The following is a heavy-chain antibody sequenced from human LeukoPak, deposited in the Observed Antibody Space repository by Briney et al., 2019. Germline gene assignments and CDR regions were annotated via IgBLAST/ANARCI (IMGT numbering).Heavy chain of an antibody. Sequence: MTSETLSLTCTVSGGSITSDDSYWTWIRQPAGKGLEWIGRVYTSGYTNYNPSLKSRLTISIDTSKNQFSLKLSSVTAADTAVYYCARVVVVPAASHLKYNWFDPWGQGTLVTVSS. D-gene: IGHD2-2*01. J-gene: IGHJ5*02. V-gene: IGHV4-61*02. CDR1: GGSITSDDSY. CDR2: VYTSGYT. CDR3: ARVVVVPAASHLKYNWFDP.